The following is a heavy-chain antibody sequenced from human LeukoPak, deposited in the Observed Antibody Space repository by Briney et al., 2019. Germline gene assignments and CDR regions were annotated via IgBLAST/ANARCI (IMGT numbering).Heavy chain of an antibody. J-gene: IGHJ4*02. D-gene: IGHD5-12*01. V-gene: IGHV3-9*01. CDR3: AKQRGYSGYDQLNYFDY. CDR2: ISWNGGKI. CDR1: GFTFYDYT. Sequence: GGSLRLSCAASGFTFYDYTLLWVRQAPGKGLEWVSGISWNGGKIGYADYVKGRFTISRDNAKNSLYLQMNSLRAEDTAVYYCAKQRGYSGYDQLNYFDYWGQGTLVTVSS.